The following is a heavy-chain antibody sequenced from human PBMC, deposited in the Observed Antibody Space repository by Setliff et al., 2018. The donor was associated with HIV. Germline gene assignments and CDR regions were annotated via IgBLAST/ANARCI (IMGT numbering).Heavy chain of an antibody. Sequence: EASVKVSCKASGDTFTNFYIHWVRQAPGQGLEWLGMINPSDGSTTYAQKFQGRVTMTSDTSINTVYMEVSSLRSDDTAVYYCSRDVGVPGRGNALDYWGQGTQVTVS. D-gene: IGHD1-26*01. CDR3: SRDVGVPGRGNALDY. CDR2: INPSDGST. V-gene: IGHV1-46*01. CDR1: GDTFTNFY. J-gene: IGHJ4*02.